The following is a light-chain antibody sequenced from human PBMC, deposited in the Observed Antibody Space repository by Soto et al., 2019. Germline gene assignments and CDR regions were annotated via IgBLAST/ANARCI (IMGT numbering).Light chain of an antibody. CDR2: RNN. CDR3: AAWDDSLSGYV. CDR1: SSNIGSNY. J-gene: IGLJ1*01. Sequence: QSVLTQPPSASGTPGQRVTISCSGSSSNIGSNYVYWYQQLPGPAPKLLIYRNNQRPSGVPDRLSGSKSGTSASLAISGLRSEDEADYYCAAWDDSLSGYVFGTGT. V-gene: IGLV1-47*01.